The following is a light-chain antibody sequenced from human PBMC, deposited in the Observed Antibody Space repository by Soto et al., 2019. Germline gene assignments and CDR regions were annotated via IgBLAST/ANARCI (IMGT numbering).Light chain of an antibody. Sequence: DIVMTQSPLSLPVTPGEPASISCRSSQSLLHSNGYNCLDWYLQKPGQSPQLLIYLGSNRASGVPDRFSGSGSGTDFTLKINRVEAEDVGVYYCMQALQTPVTFGGGTKVEIK. J-gene: IGKJ4*01. V-gene: IGKV2-28*01. CDR2: LGS. CDR1: QSLLHSNGYNC. CDR3: MQALQTPVT.